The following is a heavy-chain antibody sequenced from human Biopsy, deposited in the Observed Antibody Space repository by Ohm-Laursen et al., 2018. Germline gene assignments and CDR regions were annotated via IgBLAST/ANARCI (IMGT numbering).Heavy chain of an antibody. Sequence: GTLSLTCDVFGGSFSGYYWSWIRQPPGKGLEWIGEINHSGSTNYNPSLKSRVTISVDTSKNQFSLKLSSVTAADTAAYYCARGRGYCGGDCYPTYYYYYGMDVWGQGTTVTVSS. CDR3: ARGRGYCGGDCYPTYYYYYGMDV. J-gene: IGHJ6*02. CDR2: INHSGST. CDR1: GGSFSGYY. V-gene: IGHV4-34*01. D-gene: IGHD2-21*02.